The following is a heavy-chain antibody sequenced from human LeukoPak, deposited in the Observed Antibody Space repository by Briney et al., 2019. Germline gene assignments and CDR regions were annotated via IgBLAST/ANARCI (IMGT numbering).Heavy chain of an antibody. J-gene: IGHJ3*02. CDR3: AAGLVVIDAFDI. CDR2: ISYDGSNK. CDR1: GFTFSSYV. Sequence: GGSLRLSCAASGFTFSSYVMHWVRQAPGKGLERVAVISYDGSNKYYADSVKGRFTISRDNSKNTLYLQMNSLRAEDTAVYYCAAGLVVIDAFDIWGQGTMVTVSS. D-gene: IGHD3-22*01. V-gene: IGHV3-30-3*01.